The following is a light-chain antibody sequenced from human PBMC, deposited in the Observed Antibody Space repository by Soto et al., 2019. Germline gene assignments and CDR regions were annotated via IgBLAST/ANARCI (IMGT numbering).Light chain of an antibody. Sequence: AIKLTQSPSSLSASVGDRVTITCRASQGMCSALAWYRQTPGKAPTLLIYDASSLASGVPSRFRCSGAGPDCTRTISSLKPEDVETDSCPQSFNSTVTFGGGTQVDIK. J-gene: IGKJ4*01. CDR2: DAS. CDR1: QGMCSA. V-gene: IGKV1-13*02. CDR3: PQSFNSTVT.